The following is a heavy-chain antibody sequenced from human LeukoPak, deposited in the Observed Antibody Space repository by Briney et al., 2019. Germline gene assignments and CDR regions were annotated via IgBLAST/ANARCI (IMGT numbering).Heavy chain of an antibody. J-gene: IGHJ3*02. V-gene: IGHV3-74*01. CDR1: GFTFSSYW. CDR2: INSDGSST. Sequence: VGGPRLSCAASGFTFSSYWMHWVRQAPGKGLVWVSRINSDGSSTSYADSVKGRFTISRDNAKNTLYLQMNSPRVEDTAVYYCAREGEDLSSGDEYDAFDIWGQGTMVTVSS. CDR3: AREGEDLSSGDEYDAFDI. D-gene: IGHD2-15*01.